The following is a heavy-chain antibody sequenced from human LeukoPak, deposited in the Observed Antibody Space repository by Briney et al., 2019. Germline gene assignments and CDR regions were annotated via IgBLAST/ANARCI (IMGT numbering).Heavy chain of an antibody. CDR1: GVSINIYY. Sequence: TSETLSPTCTVSGVSINIYYWSWIRQSPGKGLEWIGNIDYSGSTNYNPSLKSRVTISVDTSKNQFSLKLSSVTAADTAVYYCARGGSYYDFWSGPQAYGYFDYWGQGTLVTVSS. CDR2: IDYSGST. J-gene: IGHJ4*02. CDR3: ARGGSYYDFWSGPQAYGYFDY. D-gene: IGHD3-3*01. V-gene: IGHV4-59*12.